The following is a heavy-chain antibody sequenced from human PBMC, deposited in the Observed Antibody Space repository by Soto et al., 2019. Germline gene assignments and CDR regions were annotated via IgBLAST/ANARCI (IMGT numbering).Heavy chain of an antibody. D-gene: IGHD5-12*01. J-gene: IGHJ4*02. V-gene: IGHV3-30-3*01. CDR3: AKETSAYEIDY. Sequence: QVQLVESGGGVVQPGRSLRLSCAASGFIFSGYAMHWVRQAXGKGLEWVAVISYDGNTKYYADSVKGRFTVSRDNSKNTLYVQMNNLSAEDTAMYYCAKETSAYEIDYWGQGTLVTVSS. CDR2: ISYDGNTK. CDR1: GFIFSGYA.